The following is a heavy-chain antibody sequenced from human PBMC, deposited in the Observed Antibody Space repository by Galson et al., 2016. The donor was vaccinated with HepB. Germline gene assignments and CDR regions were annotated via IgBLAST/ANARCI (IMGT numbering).Heavy chain of an antibody. D-gene: IGHD4/OR15-4a*01. Sequence: SLRHSCAASGVTVGNNYMNWVRQAPGKGLEWVSLIYSGGSIEYADSVRGRFTISRDSSKNTLYLQMNSLRAEDTAVYYCARDPPGGGAWGQGTLVTVSS. J-gene: IGHJ4*02. V-gene: IGHV3-66*01. CDR1: GVTVGNNY. CDR3: ARDPPGGGA. CDR2: IYSGGSI.